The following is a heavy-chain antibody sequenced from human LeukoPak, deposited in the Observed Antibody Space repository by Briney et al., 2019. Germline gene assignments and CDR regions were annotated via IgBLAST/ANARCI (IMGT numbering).Heavy chain of an antibody. CDR2: ISYDGSNK. Sequence: GGSLRLSCAASGFTFSTYAMHWVRQAPGKGLEWVAVISYDGSNKYYADSVKGRFTISRDNSKNTLYLQMNSLRGEDTAVYYCARDSQGYCSSVSCYALGLRGMDVWGQGTTVTVSS. V-gene: IGHV3-30-3*01. CDR1: GFTFSTYA. D-gene: IGHD2-2*01. J-gene: IGHJ6*02. CDR3: ARDSQGYCSSVSCYALGLRGMDV.